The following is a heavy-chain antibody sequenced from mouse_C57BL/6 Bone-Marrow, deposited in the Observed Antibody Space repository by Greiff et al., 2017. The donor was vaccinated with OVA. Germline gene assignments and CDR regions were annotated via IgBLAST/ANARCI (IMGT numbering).Heavy chain of an antibody. Sequence: VKLMESGAELARPGASVKMSCKASGYTFTSYTMHWVKQRPGQGLEWIGYINPSSGYTKYNQKFKDKATLTADKSSSTAYMQLSSLTSEDSAVYYCAREDYFPWFAYWGQGTLVTVSA. CDR1: GYTFTSYT. CDR2: INPSSGYT. V-gene: IGHV1-4*01. J-gene: IGHJ3*01. CDR3: AREDYFPWFAY. D-gene: IGHD2-13*01.